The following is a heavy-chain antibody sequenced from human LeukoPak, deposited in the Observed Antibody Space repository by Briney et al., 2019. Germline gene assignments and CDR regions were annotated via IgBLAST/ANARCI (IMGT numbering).Heavy chain of an antibody. CDR1: GFTFSSYW. J-gene: IGHJ4*02. CDR2: INSDGSST. V-gene: IGHV3-74*01. Sequence: GGSLRLSCAASGFTFSSYWMHWVRQGPGKGLVWVSRINSDGSSTTYADSVKGRFTISRDNAKNTLYLQMNSLRAEDTAVYYCARDPSGGYGDYFGYWGQGTLVTVSS. CDR3: ARDPSGGYGDYFGY. D-gene: IGHD4-17*01.